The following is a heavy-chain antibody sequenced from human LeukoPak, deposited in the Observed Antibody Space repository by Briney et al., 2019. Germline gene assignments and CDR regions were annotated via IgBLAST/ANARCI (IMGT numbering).Heavy chain of an antibody. J-gene: IGHJ4*02. CDR3: ARAHYDFWTDY. CDR1: GFTFSSYS. V-gene: IGHV3-48*01. D-gene: IGHD3-3*01. Sequence: GGSLRLSCAASGFTFSSYSMNWVRQAPGKGLEWVSYISSSSSTIYYADSVKGRFTISRDNAKNSLYLQMNSLRAEGTAVYYCARAHYDFWTDYWGQGTLVTVSS. CDR2: ISSSSSTI.